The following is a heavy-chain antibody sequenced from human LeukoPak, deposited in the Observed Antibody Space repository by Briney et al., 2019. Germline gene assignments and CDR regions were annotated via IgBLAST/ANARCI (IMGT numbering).Heavy chain of an antibody. CDR3: AREDLAARKPFDY. V-gene: IGHV3-64*01. Sequence: GGSLRLSCAASGFTFSSYAMHWVRQAPGKGLEYVSAISSNGGSTYYANSVKGRFTISRDNSKNTLYLQMGSLRAEDMAVYYCAREDLAARKPFDYWGQGTLVTVSS. CDR2: ISSNGGST. D-gene: IGHD6-6*01. CDR1: GFTFSSYA. J-gene: IGHJ4*02.